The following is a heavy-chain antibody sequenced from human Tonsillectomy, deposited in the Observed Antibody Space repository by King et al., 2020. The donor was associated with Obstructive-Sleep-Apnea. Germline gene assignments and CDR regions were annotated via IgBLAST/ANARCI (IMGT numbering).Heavy chain of an antibody. Sequence: VQLVESGGGLVQPGGSLRLSCAASGFTFSSHWMSWVRQAPGKGLEWVANIKHDGSEKYYVDSVKGRFTISRDNAKNSLYLRMNSLRAEDTAVYYCARKTWELPPHFDYWGQGTLVTVSS. CDR1: GFTFSSHW. CDR3: ARKTWELPPHFDY. J-gene: IGHJ4*02. D-gene: IGHD1-26*01. V-gene: IGHV3-7*03. CDR2: IKHDGSEK.